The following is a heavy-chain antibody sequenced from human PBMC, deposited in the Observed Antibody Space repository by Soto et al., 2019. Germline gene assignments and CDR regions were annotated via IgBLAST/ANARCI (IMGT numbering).Heavy chain of an antibody. CDR3: ATFFQGKAVACNWDAFDI. Sequence: GASVKVSCKASGYTFTSYAMHWVRQAPGQRLEWMGWINAGNGNTKYSQKIQGRVTITRDTSASTAYMELSSLRSEDTAVYYCATFFQGKAVACNWDAFDIWGQGIMVTVSS. CDR2: INAGNGNT. D-gene: IGHD6-19*01. CDR1: GYTFTSYA. J-gene: IGHJ3*02. V-gene: IGHV1-3*01.